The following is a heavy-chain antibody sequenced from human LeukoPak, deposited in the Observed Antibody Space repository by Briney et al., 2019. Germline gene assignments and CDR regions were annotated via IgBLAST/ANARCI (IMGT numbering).Heavy chain of an antibody. V-gene: IGHV3-30*01. CDR1: GFTFTSYP. Sequence: PGGSLRLSCAASGFTFTSYPMHWVRQAPGKGLEWVAVIANDGRDKKYADSAKGRFTISRDNSKNTLYLQMNSLRAEDTAVYYCARGHGDYVWGSYRYYLDYWGQGTLVTVSS. CDR2: IANDGRDK. CDR3: ARGHGDYVWGSYRYYLDY. J-gene: IGHJ4*02. D-gene: IGHD3-16*02.